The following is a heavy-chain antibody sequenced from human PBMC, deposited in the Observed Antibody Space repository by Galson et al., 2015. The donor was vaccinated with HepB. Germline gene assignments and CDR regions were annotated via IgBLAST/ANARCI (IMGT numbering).Heavy chain of an antibody. CDR3: ARVHGTIYFFAMGV. Sequence: CAISGDSVSNNNAAWNWIRQSPSRGLEWLGRTYYRAKWYSDYAPSVRSRITINPDTSLNQISLQLSSVTPEDTAIYYCARVHGTIYFFAMGVGGQGTTVTVSS. CDR1: GDSVSNNNAA. V-gene: IGHV6-1*01. D-gene: IGHD2/OR15-2a*01. J-gene: IGHJ6*02. CDR2: TYYRAKWYS.